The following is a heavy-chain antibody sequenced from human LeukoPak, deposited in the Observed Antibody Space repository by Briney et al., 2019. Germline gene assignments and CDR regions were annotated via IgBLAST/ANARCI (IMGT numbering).Heavy chain of an antibody. Sequence: SETLSLTCAISGDSVSNKRATWIWIRQSPSGGLEYLGRTYYRSEWCSEYAVSVRSRLTINPDTSKNQFSLHLNSVTPEDTAVYYCARVPTLGAFDLWGPGTMVTVSS. J-gene: IGHJ3*01. CDR2: TYYRSEWCS. CDR1: GDSVSNKRAT. CDR3: ARVPTLGAFDL. V-gene: IGHV6-1*01.